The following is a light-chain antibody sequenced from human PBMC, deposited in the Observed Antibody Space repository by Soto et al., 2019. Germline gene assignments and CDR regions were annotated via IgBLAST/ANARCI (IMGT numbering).Light chain of an antibody. V-gene: IGLV2-14*01. J-gene: IGLJ1*01. CDR1: SSDVGGYNY. CDR2: EVT. Sequence: QSALTQPASVSGSPGQSITISCTGTSSDVGGYNYVSWFQQHPDKAPKLVIYEVTHRPSGSSDRFSGSKSGNTAFLTISGLQTEDEADYYCSSYANTNTYVFGTGTKVTVL. CDR3: SSYANTNTYV.